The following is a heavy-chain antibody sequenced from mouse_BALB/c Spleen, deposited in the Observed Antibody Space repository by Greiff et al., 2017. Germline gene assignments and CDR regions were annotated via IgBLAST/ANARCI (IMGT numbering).Heavy chain of an antibody. J-gene: IGHJ4*01. Sequence: EVQRVESGGGLVKPGGSLKLSCAASGFTFSDYYMYWVRQTPEKRLEWVATISDGGSYTYYPDSVKGRFTISRDNAKNNLYLQMSSLKSEDTAMYYCARGGLSYYAMDYGGQGTSVTGSS. CDR1: GFTFSDYY. D-gene: IGHD3-2*02. CDR2: ISDGGSYT. V-gene: IGHV5-4*02. CDR3: ARGGLSYYAMDY.